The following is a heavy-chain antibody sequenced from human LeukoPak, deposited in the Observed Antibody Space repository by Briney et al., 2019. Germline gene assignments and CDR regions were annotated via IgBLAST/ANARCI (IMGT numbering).Heavy chain of an antibody. D-gene: IGHD5-18*01. CDR1: GFTFSSYW. CDR3: AKDGAWIQLWLLSPGIDY. V-gene: IGHV3-30*18. CDR2: ISYDGSNK. J-gene: IGHJ4*02. Sequence: PGGSLRLSCAASGFTFSSYWMTWVRQAPGKGLEWVAVISYDGSNKYYADSVKGRFTISRDNSKNTLYLQMNSLRAEDTAVYYCAKDGAWIQLWLLSPGIDYWGQGTLVTVSS.